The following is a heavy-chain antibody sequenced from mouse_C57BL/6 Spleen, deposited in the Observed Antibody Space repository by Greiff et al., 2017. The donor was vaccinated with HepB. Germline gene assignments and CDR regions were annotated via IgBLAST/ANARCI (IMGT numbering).Heavy chain of an antibody. CDR2: IWSGGST. J-gene: IGHJ3*01. CDR3: ARNSEGRYYYGSSLFAY. CDR1: GFSLTSYG. D-gene: IGHD1-1*01. Sequence: VKLQESGPGLVQPSQSLSITCTVSGFSLTSYGVHWVRQSPGKGLEWLGVIWSGGSTDYNAAFISRLSISKDNSKSQVFFKMNSLQADDTAIYYCARNSEGRYYYGSSLFAYWGQGTLVTVSA. V-gene: IGHV2-2*01.